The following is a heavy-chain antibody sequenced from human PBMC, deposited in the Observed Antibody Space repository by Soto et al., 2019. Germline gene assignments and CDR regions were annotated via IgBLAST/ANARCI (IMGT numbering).Heavy chain of an antibody. D-gene: IGHD2-21*01. V-gene: IGHV3-23*01. CDR2: ISGSGGST. J-gene: IGHJ4*02. CDR3: AKRASDY. CDR1: GLTFSSHA. Sequence: EVQLLESGGGLVQPGGSLRLSCAASGLTFSSHAMSWVRQAPGKGLEWVSGISGSGGSTYYADSVEGRFTISRDNSKTTMYLQMNSLRAEDTAVYYCAKRASDYGGQGTLVTVSS.